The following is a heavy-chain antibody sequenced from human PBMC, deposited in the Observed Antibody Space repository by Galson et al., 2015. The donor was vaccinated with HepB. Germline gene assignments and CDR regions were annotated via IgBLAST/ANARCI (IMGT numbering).Heavy chain of an antibody. CDR1: GYSFTSYW. D-gene: IGHD3-10*01. CDR2: IYPGDSDT. CDR3: ARPYGSGSYYNRIPTAFDI. J-gene: IGHJ3*02. Sequence: QSGAEVKKPGESLKISCKGSGYSFTSYWIGWVRQMPGKGLEWMGIIYPGDSDTRYSPSFQGQVTISADKSISTAYLQWSSLKASDTAMYYCARPYGSGSYYNRIPTAFDIWGQGTMVTVSS. V-gene: IGHV5-51*01.